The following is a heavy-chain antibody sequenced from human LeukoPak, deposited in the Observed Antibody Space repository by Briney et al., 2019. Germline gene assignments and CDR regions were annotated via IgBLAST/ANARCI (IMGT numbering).Heavy chain of an antibody. D-gene: IGHD3-22*01. Sequence: RSGGSLRLSCAASGFTFSSYGMHWVRQAPGKGLEWVAVISYDGSNKYYADSVKSRFTISRDNAMNTVYLQMNSLRAEDTAVYYCARVLSGSWDWFDPWGQGTLVTVSS. CDR2: ISYDGSNK. V-gene: IGHV3-30*03. J-gene: IGHJ5*02. CDR1: GFTFSSYG. CDR3: ARVLSGSWDWFDP.